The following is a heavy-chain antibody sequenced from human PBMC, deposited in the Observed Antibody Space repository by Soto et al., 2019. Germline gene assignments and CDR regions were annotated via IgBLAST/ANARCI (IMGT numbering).Heavy chain of an antibody. CDR3: ARAWEGSGWPDD. V-gene: IGHV3-21*01. CDR1: GLIFSSYN. Sequence: GGSLRLSCAASGLIFSSYNMNWVRQAPGKGLEWVSSISSSSSYIYYADSLKGRFTISRDNAENSLYLQMNSLRAEDTAVYYCARAWEGSGWPDDWGQGTLVTVSS. CDR2: ISSSSSYI. D-gene: IGHD6-19*01. J-gene: IGHJ4*02.